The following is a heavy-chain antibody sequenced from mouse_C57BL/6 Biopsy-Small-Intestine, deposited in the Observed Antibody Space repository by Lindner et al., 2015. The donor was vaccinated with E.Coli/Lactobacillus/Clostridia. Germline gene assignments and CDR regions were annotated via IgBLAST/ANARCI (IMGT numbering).Heavy chain of an antibody. CDR2: IYPGDGDI. Sequence: VQLQESGPELVKPGASVKMSCKASGYAFSNSWMNWVKQRPGKDLEWIGRIYPGDGDILYNGNFKGKATLTADTSSSTAYIQLSSLTSEDSAVYFCARGAIYYDYDDAMDYWGQGTSVTVSS. CDR3: ARGAIYYDYDDAMDY. J-gene: IGHJ4*01. D-gene: IGHD2-4*01. CDR1: GYAFSNSW. V-gene: IGHV1-82*01.